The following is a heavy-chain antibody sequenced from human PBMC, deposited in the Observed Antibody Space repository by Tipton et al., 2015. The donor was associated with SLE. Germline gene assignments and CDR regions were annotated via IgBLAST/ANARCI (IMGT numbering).Heavy chain of an antibody. D-gene: IGHD2-2*01. CDR2: IIPIIGIT. CDR3: ARGRDQLRTSDY. J-gene: IGHJ4*02. V-gene: IGHV1-69*01. CDR1: GDTFNTYA. Sequence: QVQLVQSGAEVREPGSSVKVSCKASGDTFNTYAFTWVRQAPGQGLEWMGAIIPIIGITKYAQDFQDRVTISTDESTNTAYMELTSLTSDDTAVYLCARGRDQLRTSDYWGQGALVTVSS.